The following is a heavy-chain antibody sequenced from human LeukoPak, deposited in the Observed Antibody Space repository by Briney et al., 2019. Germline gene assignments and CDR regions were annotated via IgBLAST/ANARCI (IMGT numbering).Heavy chain of an antibody. CDR3: AKDTGFRAIVVVPAAHAMDY. D-gene: IGHD2-2*01. J-gene: IGHJ4*02. V-gene: IGHV3-53*05. Sequence: GGSLRLSCAASGFTVSSNYMSWVRQAPGKGLEWVSVIYRGGSTYYADSVKGRFTISRDNSKNTLYLQMNSLRAEDTAVYYCAKDTGFRAIVVVPAAHAMDYWGQGTLVTVSS. CDR1: GFTVSSNY. CDR2: IYRGGST.